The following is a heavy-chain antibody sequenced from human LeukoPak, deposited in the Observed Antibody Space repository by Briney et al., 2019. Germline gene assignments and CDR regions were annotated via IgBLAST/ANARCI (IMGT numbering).Heavy chain of an antibody. CDR3: ARDRAGTTSSYDL. Sequence: ASVKVSCKASGYSFTGYYIHWVRQAPGQGLEWMGWINPNSGGTNYAQKFQGWVTMTRDTSISTAYMELSRLTSDDTAVYYCARDRAGTTSSYDLWGQGTLVIVSS. CDR1: GYSFTGYY. CDR2: INPNSGGT. D-gene: IGHD1-1*01. J-gene: IGHJ5*02. V-gene: IGHV1-2*04.